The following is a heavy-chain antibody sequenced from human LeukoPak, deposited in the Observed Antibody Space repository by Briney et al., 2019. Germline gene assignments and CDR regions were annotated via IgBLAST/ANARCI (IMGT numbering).Heavy chain of an antibody. CDR3: AKDITMIVVALFDY. Sequence: GGSLRLSCAASGFTFSSYGMHWVRQAPGEGLEWVAVISYDGSNKYYADSVKGRVTISRDNSKNTLYLQMNSLRAEDTAVYYCAKDITMIVVALFDYWGQGTLVTVSS. J-gene: IGHJ4*02. D-gene: IGHD3-22*01. CDR2: ISYDGSNK. V-gene: IGHV3-30*18. CDR1: GFTFSSYG.